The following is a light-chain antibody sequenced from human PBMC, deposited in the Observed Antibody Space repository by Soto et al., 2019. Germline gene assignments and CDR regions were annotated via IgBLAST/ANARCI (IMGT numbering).Light chain of an antibody. V-gene: IGKV3-11*01. CDR3: QQRSNWPLT. CDR1: QSVSSY. J-gene: IGKJ4*01. Sequence: EIVLTQSPATLSLSPGERATLSCRASQSVSSYLAWYQQKPGQAPRLLIYDASNRATGIPARFSGSGSGTDFTLTISSLEPEDFAVYHCQQRSNWPLTFGVGTKVESK. CDR2: DAS.